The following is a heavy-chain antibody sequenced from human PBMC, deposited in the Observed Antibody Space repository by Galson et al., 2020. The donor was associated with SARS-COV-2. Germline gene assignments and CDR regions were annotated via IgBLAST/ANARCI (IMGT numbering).Heavy chain of an antibody. CDR1: GYTFTSYG. Sequence: ASVKVSCKASGYTFTSYGITWVRQAPGQGLEWMGWISAYNGNTNYAQNHQGRVTMTTDTSTSTAYMELRSLRSDDTAVYYCAVMGGVEYFQHWGQGTLVTVSS. V-gene: IGHV1-18*01. CDR3: AVMGGVEYFQH. J-gene: IGHJ1*01. D-gene: IGHD3-16*01. CDR2: ISAYNGNT.